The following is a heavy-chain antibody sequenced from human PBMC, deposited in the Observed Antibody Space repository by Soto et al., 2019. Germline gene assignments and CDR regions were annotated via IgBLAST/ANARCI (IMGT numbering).Heavy chain of an antibody. CDR3: ARGVVNSSSWYSITNAIDP. CDR1: GYTFTGYY. CDR2: INPNSGGT. D-gene: IGHD6-13*01. V-gene: IGHV1-2*02. J-gene: IGHJ5*02. Sequence: GASVKVSCKASGYTFTGYYMHWVRQAPGQGLEWMGWINPNSGGTNYAQKFQGRVTMTRDTSISTAYMELSRLRSDDTAVYYCARGVVNSSSWYSITNAIDPWGQGTLVTVSS.